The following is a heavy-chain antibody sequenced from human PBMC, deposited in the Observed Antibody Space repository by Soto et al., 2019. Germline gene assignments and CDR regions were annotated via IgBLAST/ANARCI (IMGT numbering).Heavy chain of an antibody. CDR2: IIPIFGTA. D-gene: IGHD2-2*02. Sequence: SVKVSCKASGGTFSSYAISWVRQAPGQGLEWMGGIIPIFGTANYAQKFQGRVTITADESTSTAYMELSSLRSEDTAVYYCARVLSYCSSTSCYTGWFDPWGQGXLVTVYS. CDR3: ARVLSYCSSTSCYTGWFDP. J-gene: IGHJ5*02. V-gene: IGHV1-69*13. CDR1: GGTFSSYA.